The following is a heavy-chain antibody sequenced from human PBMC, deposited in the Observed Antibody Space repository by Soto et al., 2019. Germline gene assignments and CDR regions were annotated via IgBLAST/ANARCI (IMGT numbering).Heavy chain of an antibody. D-gene: IGHD5-18*01. Sequence: GGSLRLSCAASGFTFSSYAMSWVRQAPGRGLEWVSAISGSGDRTYYADSVKGRFTIARDNSKNTLYLQMNSLRAEDTAVYYCAAFGYNYGYFVYWGQGTPVTVYS. CDR2: ISGSGDRT. CDR3: AAFGYNYGYFVY. V-gene: IGHV3-23*01. CDR1: GFTFSSYA. J-gene: IGHJ4*02.